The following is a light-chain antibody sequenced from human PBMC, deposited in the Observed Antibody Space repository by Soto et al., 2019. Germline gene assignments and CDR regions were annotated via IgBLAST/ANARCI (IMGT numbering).Light chain of an antibody. CDR1: QSVLYSSDNKNY. Sequence: DIVMTQSPDSLAVSLGERATINCKSSQSVLYSSDNKNYLVWYQQRPGQPPKLLINWASIRESGVPDRFSGSGSGTDFTLTISSLQAEDVAVYYCQQFYTTPQTFGQGTKVEIK. V-gene: IGKV4-1*01. CDR3: QQFYTTPQT. CDR2: WAS. J-gene: IGKJ1*01.